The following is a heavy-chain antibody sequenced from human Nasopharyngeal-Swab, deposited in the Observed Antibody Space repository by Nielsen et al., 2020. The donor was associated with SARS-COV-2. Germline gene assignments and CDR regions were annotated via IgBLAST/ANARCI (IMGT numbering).Heavy chain of an antibody. CDR2: ISWNSGSI. J-gene: IGHJ4*02. CDR1: GFTFVDYA. V-gene: IGHV3-9*01. D-gene: IGHD5-18*01. CDR3: AKGGKDTAMVTDFDY. Sequence: GGSLRPSCAASGFTFVDYAMHWVRQAPGKGLEWVSGISWNSGSIGYADSVKGRFTISRDNAKNSLYLQMNSVRAEDTALYYCAKGGKDTAMVTDFDYWGQGTLVTVSS.